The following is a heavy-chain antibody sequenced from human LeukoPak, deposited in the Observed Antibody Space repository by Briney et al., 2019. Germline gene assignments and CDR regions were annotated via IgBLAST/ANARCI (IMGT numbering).Heavy chain of an antibody. Sequence: SETLSLTCTVSGGSISSSSYYWGWIRQPPGKGLEWIGSIYYSGSTYYNPSLKSRVTISVDTSKNQFSLKLNSVTAADTAVYYCARLGQWLIQGYFDNWGQGTLVTVSS. CDR1: GGSISSSSYY. CDR3: ARLGQWLIQGYFDN. D-gene: IGHD6-19*01. CDR2: IYYSGST. J-gene: IGHJ4*02. V-gene: IGHV4-39*01.